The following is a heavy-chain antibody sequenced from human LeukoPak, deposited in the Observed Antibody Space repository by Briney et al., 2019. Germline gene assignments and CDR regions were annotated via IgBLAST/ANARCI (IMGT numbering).Heavy chain of an antibody. D-gene: IGHD2-2*02. J-gene: IGHJ4*02. V-gene: IGHV3-48*02. CDR3: VGDCSGTSCHRY. CDR2: ITSSGGTI. Sequence: GGSLRLSCAASGLTFSRHSMNWVGQAPGKGLEWISYITSSGGTIYYADSVKGRFTISRDNAKNSLYLQMDSLRDEDTAVSYCVGDCSGTSCHRYWGQGTLVTVSS. CDR1: GLTFSRHS.